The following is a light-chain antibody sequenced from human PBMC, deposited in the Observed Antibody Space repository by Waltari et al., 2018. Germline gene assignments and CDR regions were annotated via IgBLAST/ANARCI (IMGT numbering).Light chain of an antibody. J-gene: IGLJ3*02. V-gene: IGLV4-69*01. CDR3: QTGGHGTWV. CDR1: SGHTSYL. Sequence: QLVLTQSPSASASLGASVNLTRPMSSGHTSYLIAGLLQQPAKGPRYLMKVNSDGSHSKGDDIPDRFSGSSSGAERYLTISSVQSEDEADYYCQTGGHGTWVFGGGTTLTVL. CDR2: VNSDGSH.